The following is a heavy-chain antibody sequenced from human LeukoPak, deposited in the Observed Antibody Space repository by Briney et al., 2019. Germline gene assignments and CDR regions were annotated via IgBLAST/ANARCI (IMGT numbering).Heavy chain of an antibody. J-gene: IGHJ4*02. CDR3: ARDLYDFWSGYDYFDY. CDR2: TYYRSKWYN. Sequence: SQTLSLTCAISGDSVSSNSAAWNWIRQSPSRGLEWLGRTYYRSKWYNDYAVSVKSRITINPDTSKNQFSLQLNSVTPEDTAVYYCARDLYDFWSGYDYFDYWGQGTLATVSS. D-gene: IGHD3-3*01. V-gene: IGHV6-1*01. CDR1: GDSVSSNSAA.